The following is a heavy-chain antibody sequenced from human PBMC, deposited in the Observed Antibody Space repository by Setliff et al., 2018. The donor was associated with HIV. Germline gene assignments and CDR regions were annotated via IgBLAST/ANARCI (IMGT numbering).Heavy chain of an antibody. Sequence: ASVKVSCKASGYTFTSYGISWVRQAPGQGLEWMGWISAYNGDTKYAPKVQGRVTLATDTSSSTIYMELRSLRSDDTAVYYCARDGWVEFLEWTFYGMDVWGQGTTVTVSS. CDR1: GYTFTSYG. CDR3: ARDGWVEFLEWTFYGMDV. V-gene: IGHV1-18*01. J-gene: IGHJ6*02. CDR2: ISAYNGDT. D-gene: IGHD3-3*02.